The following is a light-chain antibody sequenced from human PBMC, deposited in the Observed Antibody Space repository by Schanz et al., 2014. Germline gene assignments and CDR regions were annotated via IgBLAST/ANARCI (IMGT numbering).Light chain of an antibody. V-gene: IGKV3-20*01. J-gene: IGKJ1*01. CDR2: GAS. CDR3: QHYSLSPL. CDR1: QSISTNY. Sequence: EVVLTQSPGTLSLSPGERATLSCRASQSISTNYLAWYQKKPGQAPRLLIYGASTRATGIPARFSGSGSGTEFTLTISRLEPEDFAVYYCQHYSLSPLFGQGTKVDI.